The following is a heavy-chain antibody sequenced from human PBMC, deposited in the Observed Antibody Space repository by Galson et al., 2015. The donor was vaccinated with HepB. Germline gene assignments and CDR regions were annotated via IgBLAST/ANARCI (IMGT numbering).Heavy chain of an antibody. J-gene: IGHJ4*02. V-gene: IGHV1-2*02. CDR1: GYTFTCYY. CDR2: INPNSGGT. CDR3: ARGVDGYNNLHGY. Sequence: SVKVSCKASGYTFTCYYMHWVRQAPGQGLEWMGWINPNSGGTNYAQKFQGRVTMTRDTSISTAYMELSRLRSDDTAVYYCARGVDGYNNLHGYWGQGTLVTVSS. D-gene: IGHD5-24*01.